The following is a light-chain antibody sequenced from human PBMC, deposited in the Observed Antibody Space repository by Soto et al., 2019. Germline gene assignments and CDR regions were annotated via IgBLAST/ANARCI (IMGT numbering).Light chain of an antibody. J-gene: IGKJ2*01. CDR2: GAS. Sequence: EIVMTQSPATLSVSPGERATLSCRASQSVSSNLAWYQQKPGQAPRLLLYGASTRATGIPARFSGSGSGTEFTLTISSLQSEDFAVYYCQQYNNWPPYTFGQGTKLETK. CDR1: QSVSSN. V-gene: IGKV3-15*01. CDR3: QQYNNWPPYT.